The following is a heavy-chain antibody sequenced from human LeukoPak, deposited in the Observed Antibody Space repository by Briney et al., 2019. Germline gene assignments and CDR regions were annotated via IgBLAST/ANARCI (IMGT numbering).Heavy chain of an antibody. CDR1: GGTFSSYA. CDR3: ARPMDIVVVPAVLGRGVDAFVI. V-gene: IGHV1-69*04. J-gene: IGHJ3*02. Sequence: SVKVSCKASGGTFSSYAISWVRQAPGQGLEWMGRIIPILGIANYAQKFQGRVTITADKSTSTAYMELSSLRSEDTAVYYCARPMDIVVVPAVLGRGVDAFVIWGQGTMVTVSS. CDR2: IIPILGIA. D-gene: IGHD2-2*03.